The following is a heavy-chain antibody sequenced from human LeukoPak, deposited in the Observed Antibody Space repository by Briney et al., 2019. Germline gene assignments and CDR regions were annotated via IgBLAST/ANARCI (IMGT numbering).Heavy chain of an antibody. Sequence: ASVKVSCKASGYTFSSYGINRVRQPTGQGLEWMGWMNPHSGNRGYAQKFQGRVSMTRDTSISTAYMELSSLRSEDTAVYYCARAPWGWFGEPLPYSYYGMDVWGQGTTVTVSS. V-gene: IGHV1-8*01. CDR3: ARAPWGWFGEPLPYSYYGMDV. CDR2: MNPHSGNR. D-gene: IGHD3-10*01. CDR1: GYTFSSYG. J-gene: IGHJ6*02.